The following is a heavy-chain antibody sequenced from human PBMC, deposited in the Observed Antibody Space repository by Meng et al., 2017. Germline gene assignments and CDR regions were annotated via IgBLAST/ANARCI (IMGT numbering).Heavy chain of an antibody. CDR2: ISWNSGSI. V-gene: IGHV3-9*01. Sequence: CAASGFTFDDYAMHWVRQAPGKGLEWVSGISWNSGSIGYADSVKGRFTISRDNAKNSLYLQMNSLRAEDTAVYYCARAPKQIVVVIRYYYYGMDVWGQGTTVTVSS. D-gene: IGHD3-22*01. CDR3: ARAPKQIVVVIRYYYYGMDV. CDR1: GFTFDDYA. J-gene: IGHJ6*02.